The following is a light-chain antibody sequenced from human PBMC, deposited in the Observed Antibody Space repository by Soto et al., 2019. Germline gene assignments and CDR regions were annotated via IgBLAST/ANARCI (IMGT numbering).Light chain of an antibody. CDR3: QSYDSTLSGV. CDR2: ANS. CDR1: SSNIGAGYD. J-gene: IGLJ2*01. Sequence: QLVLTQPPSVSGAPGQRVTISCTGSSSNIGAGYDVHWYQQLPGTAPKLLIYANSHRPSGVPDRFSGSKSGTSASLAITGLQAEDEADYYCQSYDSTLSGVFGGGTKLTVL. V-gene: IGLV1-40*01.